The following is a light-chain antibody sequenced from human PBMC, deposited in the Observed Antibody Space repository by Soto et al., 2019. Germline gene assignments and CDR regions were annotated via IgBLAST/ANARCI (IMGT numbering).Light chain of an antibody. CDR3: QQYGSSLLT. CDR2: GTS. J-gene: IGKJ3*01. Sequence: EIVFTQSPGTLSLSPGERATLSCRASQSVSSKYLAWYQQKPGQAPRVLIYGTSIRASGVPERFSGGGSGTDFTLTITRXEPEDFAVYYCQQYGSSLLTFGPGTKVDIK. CDR1: QSVSSKY. V-gene: IGKV3-20*01.